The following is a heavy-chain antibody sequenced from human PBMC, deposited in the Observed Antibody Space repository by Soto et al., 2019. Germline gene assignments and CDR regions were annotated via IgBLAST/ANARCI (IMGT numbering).Heavy chain of an antibody. J-gene: IGHJ4*02. D-gene: IGHD1-26*01. CDR3: ARLRTTPAGIVGATTGCYYFDY. CDR2: ISSSSSYT. CDR1: GFTFSDYY. V-gene: IGHV3-11*06. Sequence: GGSLRLSCAASGFTFSDYYMSWIRQAPGKGLEWVSYISSSSSYTNYADSVKGRFTISRDNAKNSLYLQMNSLRAEDTAVYYCARLRTTPAGIVGATTGCYYFDYWGQGTLVTVSS.